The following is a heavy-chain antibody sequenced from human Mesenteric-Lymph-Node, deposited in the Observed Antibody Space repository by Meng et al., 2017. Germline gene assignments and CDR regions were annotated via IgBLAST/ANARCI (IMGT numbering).Heavy chain of an antibody. J-gene: IGHJ3*02. CDR3: ARGKSGPGDAFEI. CDR2: INPSGGST. D-gene: IGHD3-10*01. Sequence: ASVKVSCKASGYTFTNHHMHWVRQAPGQGLEWMGIINPSGGSTSYAQKFKGRVTMTRDTSTSTVYMELSSLRPEDTAVYYCARGKSGPGDAFEIWGQGTKVTVSS. V-gene: IGHV1-46*01. CDR1: GYTFTNHH.